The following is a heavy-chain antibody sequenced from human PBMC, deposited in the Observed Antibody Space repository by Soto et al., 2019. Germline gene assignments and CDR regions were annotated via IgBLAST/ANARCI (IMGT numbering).Heavy chain of an antibody. Sequence: QVQLQESGPRLVKPSGTLSLTCGVSGDSFSSSNWCTWIRQPPGKGLEWIGDILQTGHTDLRPSLPSRITISIDTSKKQFSLNLTSVTATDTAVYYCARSPRRVDGKWYFDYWCPGAMVTCSS. V-gene: IGHV4-4*02. CDR3: ARSPRRVDGKWYFDY. CDR1: GDSFSSSNW. CDR2: ILQTGHT. J-gene: IGHJ4*02. D-gene: IGHD2-15*01.